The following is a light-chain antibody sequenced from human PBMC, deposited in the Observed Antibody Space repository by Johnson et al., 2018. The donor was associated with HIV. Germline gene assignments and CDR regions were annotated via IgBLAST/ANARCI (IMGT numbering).Light chain of an antibody. CDR2: DNN. CDR3: GTWDSSLRVGF. J-gene: IGLJ1*01. V-gene: IGLV1-51*01. Sequence: VLTQPPSVSAAPGQKVTISCSGSSSNIGNNYVSWYQQLPGRAPKLLIYDNNKRPSGIPDRFSGSKSGTSATLCITGLQTGDEAEYYCGTWDSSLRVGFFGTGTKVTVL. CDR1: SSNIGNNY.